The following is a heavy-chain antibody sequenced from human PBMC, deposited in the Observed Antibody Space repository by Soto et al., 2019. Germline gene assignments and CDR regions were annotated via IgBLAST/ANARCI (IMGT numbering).Heavy chain of an antibody. CDR2: VKLDGSER. V-gene: IGHV3-7*01. D-gene: IGHD5-12*01. CDR1: GFTFSNYW. CDR3: ARDPIRRDGYVFDS. J-gene: IGHJ5*01. Sequence: LRLSCEAYGFTFSNYWMGWVRQAPGKGLEWVANVKLDGSERYYVDSVKGRFTISRDNAKNSVYLQMNSLRAEDSAIYYCARDPIRRDGYVFDSWGQGALVTVSS.